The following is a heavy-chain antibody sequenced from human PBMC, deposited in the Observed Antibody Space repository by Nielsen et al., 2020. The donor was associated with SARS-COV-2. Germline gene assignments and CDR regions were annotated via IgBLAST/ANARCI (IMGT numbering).Heavy chain of an antibody. V-gene: IGHV4-59*08. D-gene: IGHD3-22*01. J-gene: IGHJ4*02. Sequence: SETLSLTCTVSGGSISSYYWSWIRQPPGKGLEWIGYISYPGSPNYNPSLKSRATISVDTSKNQFSLKLNSVTAADTAVYYCARRGGATSGYWTSQTYHFDYWGQGTLVTVSS. CDR3: ARRGGATSGYWTSQTYHFDY. CDR2: ISYPGSP. CDR1: GGSISSYY.